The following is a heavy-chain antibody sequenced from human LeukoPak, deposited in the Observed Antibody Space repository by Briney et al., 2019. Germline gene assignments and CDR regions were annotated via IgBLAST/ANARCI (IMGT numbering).Heavy chain of an antibody. J-gene: IGHJ6*03. CDR2: MRYDGTNT. D-gene: IGHD6-13*01. CDR3: ANNGRQSGTGIAAVVGDYYYYYMDV. CDR1: GFIFTDCG. Sequence: PGRSLRLSCAASGFIFTDCGFHWVRQAPGKGLEWVALMRYDGTNTYYADSVKGRFTISRDNSKNTLYLQMNSLRAEDTAVYYCANNGRQSGTGIAAVVGDYYYYYMDVWGKGTTVTVSS. V-gene: IGHV3-33*06.